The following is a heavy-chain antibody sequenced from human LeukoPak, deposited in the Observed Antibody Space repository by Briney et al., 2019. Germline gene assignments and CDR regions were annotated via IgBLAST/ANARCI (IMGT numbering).Heavy chain of an antibody. V-gene: IGHV4-34*01. Sequence: SETLSLTCAVYGGSFSGYYWSWIRQPPGKGLEWIGEINHSGSTNYNPSLKSRVTISVDTSKNQFSLKLSSVTAADTAVYYCAGRGVPAAYDYWGQGTLVTVSS. J-gene: IGHJ4*02. CDR3: AGRGVPAAYDY. D-gene: IGHD2-2*01. CDR2: INHSGST. CDR1: GGSFSGYY.